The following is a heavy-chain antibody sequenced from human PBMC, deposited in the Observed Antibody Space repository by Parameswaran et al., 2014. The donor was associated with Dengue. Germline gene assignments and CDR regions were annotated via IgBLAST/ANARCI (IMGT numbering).Heavy chain of an antibody. Sequence: WVRQAPGQGLEWMGWMNPNSGNTGYAQKFQGRVTMTRNTSISTAYMELSSLRSEDTAVYYCARGYSGSPGYWGQGTLVTVSS. CDR2: MNPNSGNT. V-gene: IGHV1-8*01. J-gene: IGHJ4*02. D-gene: IGHD1-26*01. CDR3: ARGYSGSPGY.